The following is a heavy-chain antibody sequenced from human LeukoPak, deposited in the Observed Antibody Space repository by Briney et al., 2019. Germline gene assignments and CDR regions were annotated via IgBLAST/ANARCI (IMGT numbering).Heavy chain of an antibody. Sequence: ASVKVSCKVSGYTLTELSMHWVRQAPGKGLEWMGGFDPEDGETIYAQKFQGRVTMTEDTSTDTAYTELSSLRSEDTAVYYCATLTTAPYYYYGMDVWGQGTTVTVSS. J-gene: IGHJ6*02. D-gene: IGHD4-11*01. CDR2: FDPEDGET. CDR3: ATLTTAPYYYYGMDV. V-gene: IGHV1-24*01. CDR1: GYTLTELS.